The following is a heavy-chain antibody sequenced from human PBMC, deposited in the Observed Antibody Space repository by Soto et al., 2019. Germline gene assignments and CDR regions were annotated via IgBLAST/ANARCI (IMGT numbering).Heavy chain of an antibody. D-gene: IGHD2-15*01. CDR2: IYYSGTT. CDR3: ARRVCGGRCPRLYFDF. J-gene: IGHJ2*01. V-gene: IGHV4-59*08. Sequence: QVQLQESGPGLVKPSETLSLTCTVSGASISGYFWSWIRQPPGQGLEWIGNIYYSGTTNYNPSLKPRVTISADTSNNPFSLNLSSVTAADTAVYYCARRVCGGRCPRLYFDFWGRGTLVTVSA. CDR1: GASISGYF.